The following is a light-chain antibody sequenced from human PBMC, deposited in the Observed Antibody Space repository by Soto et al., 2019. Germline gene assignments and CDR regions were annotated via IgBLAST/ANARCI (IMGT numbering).Light chain of an antibody. CDR3: SSYAGSYSYV. CDR1: SSGINDYNS. Sequence: QCALTQPPSASGSPGQSVTISCTGTSSGINDYNSVSWYQQHPGKAPKLMIYEVTKRPSGVPDRFSGSKSGNTASLTVSGLQAEDEADYYCSSYAGSYSYVFGTGTKVTVL. V-gene: IGLV2-8*01. CDR2: EVT. J-gene: IGLJ1*01.